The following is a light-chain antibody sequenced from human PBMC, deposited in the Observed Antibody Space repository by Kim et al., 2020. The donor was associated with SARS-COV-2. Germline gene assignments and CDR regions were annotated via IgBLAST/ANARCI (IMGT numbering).Light chain of an antibody. CDR2: GAS. Sequence: EIVLTQSPGTPSLSPGERATLSCRASQSVSSNYLAWYQQKPGQAPRLLFYGASSRATGIPDRFSGSGSGTDFTLTISRLEPEDFAVYYCQHYGTSPFTFGPGTKVDI. CDR3: QHYGTSPFT. V-gene: IGKV3-20*01. J-gene: IGKJ3*01. CDR1: QSVSSNY.